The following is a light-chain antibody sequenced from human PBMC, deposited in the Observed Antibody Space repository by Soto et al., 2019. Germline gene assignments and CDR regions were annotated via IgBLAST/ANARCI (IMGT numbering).Light chain of an antibody. CDR3: QQTFLTTRT. J-gene: IGKJ1*01. CDR2: VAS. V-gene: IGKV1-39*01. CDR1: QSISSY. Sequence: EIHMTQSPSSLSASVGDRVTMTCRASQSISSYLNWYQQKPGKAPRILXHVASSLQSGVPPRFSGSGSGTEVIITISSLQSEDRATYFCQQTFLTTRTFGQGTKVDNK.